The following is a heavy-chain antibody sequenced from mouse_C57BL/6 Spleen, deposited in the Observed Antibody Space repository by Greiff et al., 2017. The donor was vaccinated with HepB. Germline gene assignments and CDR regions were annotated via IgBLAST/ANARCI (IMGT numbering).Heavy chain of an antibody. CDR2: INPSTGGT. J-gene: IGHJ1*03. CDR3: ARSSYGNYWYFDV. CDR1: GYSFTGYY. V-gene: IGHV1-42*01. Sequence: VQLQQSGPELVKPGASVKISCKASGYSFTGYYMNWVKQSPEKSLEWIGEINPSTGGTTYNQKFKAKATLTVDKSSSTAYMQLKSLTSEDSAVYYCARSSYGNYWYFDVWGTGTTVTVSS. D-gene: IGHD2-1*01.